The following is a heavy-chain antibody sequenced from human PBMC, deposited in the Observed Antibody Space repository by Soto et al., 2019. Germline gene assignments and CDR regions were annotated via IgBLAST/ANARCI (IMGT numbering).Heavy chain of an antibody. J-gene: IGHJ5*02. CDR2: ISSDGDIT. CDR3: VKVSTFYDILTGYYSTNFFDP. Sequence: PGGSLRLSCAASGFSFERYGMSWVRQAPGKGLQYVSTISSDGDITYYADSVKGRFTISRDNSKNTLYLQMNSLRPEDTAVYYCVKVSTFYDILTGYYSTNFFDPWGQGTLVTVSS. CDR1: GFSFERYG. D-gene: IGHD3-9*01. V-gene: IGHV3-64D*06.